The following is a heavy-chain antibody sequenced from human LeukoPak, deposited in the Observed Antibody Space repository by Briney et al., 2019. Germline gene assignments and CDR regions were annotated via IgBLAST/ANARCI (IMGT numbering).Heavy chain of an antibody. CDR3: ARDPWNDSSLDY. CDR2: TYYRSKWYT. Sequence: SQTLSLTCAISGDSVSSNTAAWNWIRPSPSRGLEWLGRTYYRSKWYTDYAVSVKSRITINPDTSKNQFSLQLNSVTPDDTAVYYCARDPWNDSSLDYWGQGTLVTVSS. V-gene: IGHV6-1*01. CDR1: GDSVSSNTAA. D-gene: IGHD6-13*01. J-gene: IGHJ4*02.